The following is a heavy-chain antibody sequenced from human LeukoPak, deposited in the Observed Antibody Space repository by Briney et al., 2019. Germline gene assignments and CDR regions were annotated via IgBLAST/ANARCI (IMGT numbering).Heavy chain of an antibody. CDR2: INHIGST. J-gene: IGHJ4*02. V-gene: IGHV4-34*01. Sequence: SETLSLTCAVYGGSFSGYYWSWIRRPPGKGLEWIGEINHIGSTNYNPSLKSRVTISVDTSKNQFSLKLSSVTAADTAVYYCARGIVGATKAFDYWGQGTLVTVSS. D-gene: IGHD1-26*01. CDR1: GGSFSGYY. CDR3: ARGIVGATKAFDY.